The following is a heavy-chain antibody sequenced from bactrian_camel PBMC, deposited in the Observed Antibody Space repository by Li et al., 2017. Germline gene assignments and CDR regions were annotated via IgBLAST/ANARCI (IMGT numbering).Heavy chain of an antibody. D-gene: IGHD4*01. J-gene: IGHJ4*01. CDR3: AADRSKDSDLDCEY. CDR1: EFDFSIYY. CDR2: ICSDGST. V-gene: IGHV3S10*01. Sequence: VQLVESGGGSVQSGGSLRLSCAASEFDFSIYYMTWVRQAPGREREGVAHICSDGSTTYADSVKGRFTISQDNAKNMLYLQTNSLKPEDTGVYYCAADRSKDSDLDCEYWGQGTQVTVS.